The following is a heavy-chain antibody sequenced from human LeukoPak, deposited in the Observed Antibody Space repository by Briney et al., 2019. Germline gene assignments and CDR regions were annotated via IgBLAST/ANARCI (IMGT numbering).Heavy chain of an antibody. CDR3: ARHSGSYSGYYYYMDV. CDR1: GGSISSYY. J-gene: IGHJ6*03. Sequence: SETLSLTCTVSGGSISSYYWGWIRQPPGKGLEWIGYIYYSGSTNYNPSLKSRVTISVDTSKNQFPLKLSSVTAADTAVYYCARHSGSYSGYYYYMDVWGKGTTVTVSS. CDR2: IYYSGST. V-gene: IGHV4-59*08. D-gene: IGHD1-26*01.